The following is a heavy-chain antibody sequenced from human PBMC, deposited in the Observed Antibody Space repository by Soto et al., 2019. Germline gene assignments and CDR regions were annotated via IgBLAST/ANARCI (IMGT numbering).Heavy chain of an antibody. D-gene: IGHD1-7*01. Sequence: EASVKVSCKASGYTFTSYAMHWVRQAPGQRLEWMGWINAGNGNTKYSQKFQGRVTITRDTSASTAYMELSSLRSEDTAVYYCARDVKLELGWFDPWGQGTLVTVSS. CDR1: GYTFTSYA. J-gene: IGHJ5*02. CDR2: INAGNGNT. CDR3: ARDVKLELGWFDP. V-gene: IGHV1-3*01.